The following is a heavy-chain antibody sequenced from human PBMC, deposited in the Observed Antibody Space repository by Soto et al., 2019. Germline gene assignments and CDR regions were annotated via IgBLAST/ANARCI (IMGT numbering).Heavy chain of an antibody. CDR2: IIPIFGTA. J-gene: IGHJ4*02. V-gene: IGHV1-69*13. CDR1: GGTFSSYA. D-gene: IGHD2-15*01. CDR3: ARDCSGGSCPFDY. Sequence: SVKVSCKASGGTFSSYAISWVRQAPGQGLEWMGGIIPIFGTANYAQKFQGRVTITADESTSTAYMELSSLRSEDTAVYYCARDCSGGSCPFDYWGQGTLVTISS.